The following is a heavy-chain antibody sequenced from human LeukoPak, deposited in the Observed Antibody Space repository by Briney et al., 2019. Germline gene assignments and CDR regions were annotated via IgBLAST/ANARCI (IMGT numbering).Heavy chain of an antibody. V-gene: IGHV4-59*08. J-gene: IGHJ4*02. CDR1: GGSISSYY. D-gene: IGHD6-13*01. Sequence: SEALSLTCTVSGGSISSYYWSWIRQPPGKGLEWIGYIYYSGSTNYNPSLKSRVTISVDTSKNQFSLKLSSVTAADTAVYYCARGYSSSWYYFDYWGQGTLVTVSS. CDR2: IYYSGST. CDR3: ARGYSSSWYYFDY.